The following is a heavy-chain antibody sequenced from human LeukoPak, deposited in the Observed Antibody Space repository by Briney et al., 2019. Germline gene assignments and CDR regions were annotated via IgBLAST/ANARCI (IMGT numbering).Heavy chain of an antibody. CDR1: GFTFSSYT. CDR2: SSSSSRTI. V-gene: IGHV3-48*01. J-gene: IGHJ6*03. Sequence: PGGSLRLSCGVSGFTFSSYTMNWVRQAPGKGLEWVSYSSSSSRTIYYADSVKGRFTISRDNAKNSVYLQMNSLRSEDTAVYYCAKVGRQQLPEGVSYYYYMDVWGKGTTVTVSS. D-gene: IGHD6-13*01. CDR3: AKVGRQQLPEGVSYYYYMDV.